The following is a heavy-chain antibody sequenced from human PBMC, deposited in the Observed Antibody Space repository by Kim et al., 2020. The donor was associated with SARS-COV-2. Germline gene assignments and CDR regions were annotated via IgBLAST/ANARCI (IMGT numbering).Heavy chain of an antibody. J-gene: IGHJ6*02. V-gene: IGHV3-9*01. CDR3: AKDYGSGPPYYYYGMDV. Sequence: KARFTISRDHAKNSLYLQMNSLRAEDTALYYCAKDYGSGPPYYYYGMDVWGQGTTVTVSS. D-gene: IGHD3-10*01.